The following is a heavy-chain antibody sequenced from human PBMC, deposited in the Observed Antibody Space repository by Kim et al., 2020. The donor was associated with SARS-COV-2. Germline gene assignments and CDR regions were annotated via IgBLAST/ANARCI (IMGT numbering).Heavy chain of an antibody. J-gene: IGHJ6*02. CDR3: ARGALGGRSGEIYYYYYGMDV. V-gene: IGHV3-33*01. CDR2: IWYDGSNK. CDR1: GFTFSSYG. Sequence: GGSLRLSCAASGFTFSSYGMHWVRQAPGKGLEWVAVIWYDGSNKYYADSVKGRFTISRDNSKNTLYLQMNSLRAEDTAVYYCARGALGGRSGEIYYYYYGMDVWGQGTMVTVSS. D-gene: IGHD3-10*01.